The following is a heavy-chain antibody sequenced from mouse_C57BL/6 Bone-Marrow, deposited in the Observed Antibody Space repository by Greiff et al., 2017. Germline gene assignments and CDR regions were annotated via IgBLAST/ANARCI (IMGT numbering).Heavy chain of an antibody. V-gene: IGHV1-55*01. CDR3: ARDSSGYAGMDY. CDR1: GYTFTSYW. Sequence: VQLQQPGAELVKPGASVQMSCKASGYTFTSYWITWVKQRPGQGLEWIGDIYPGSGSTNYNEKFKSKATLTVDTSSSTAYMQLSSLTSEDSAVYYCARDSSGYAGMDYWGQGTSVTVSS. D-gene: IGHD3-2*02. CDR2: IYPGSGST. J-gene: IGHJ4*01.